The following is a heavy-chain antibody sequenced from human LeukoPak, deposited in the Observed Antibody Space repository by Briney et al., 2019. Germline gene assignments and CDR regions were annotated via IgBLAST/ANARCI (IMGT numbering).Heavy chain of an antibody. D-gene: IGHD3-10*01. V-gene: IGHV1-2*02. CDR3: ARARDQAYYYGSGSYYPPDY. CDR1: GYTFTGHS. Sequence: ASVKVSCKASGYTFTGHSMYWVRQAPGQGLEWMGWIKPNSGGTNYAEKFQGRVTMTSDTSISTAYMELSRLRSDGTAVYYCARARDQAYYYGSGSYYPPDYWGQGTLVTVSS. J-gene: IGHJ4*02. CDR2: IKPNSGGT.